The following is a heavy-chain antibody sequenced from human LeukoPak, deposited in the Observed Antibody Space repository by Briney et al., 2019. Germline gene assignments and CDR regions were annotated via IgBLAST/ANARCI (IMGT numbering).Heavy chain of an antibody. Sequence: GASVKVSCKASGYTFTSYCIIWVRQPPGQGLECRGGFNPNSGGTNYAQKFQGRVTMTRDTSISTAYMELSRLRSDDTAVYYCARDTMGPNFCYYYYMDVWGKGTTVTVSS. CDR2: FNPNSGGT. D-gene: IGHD3-3*01. CDR1: GYTFTSYC. CDR3: ARDTMGPNFCYYYYMDV. J-gene: IGHJ6*03. V-gene: IGHV1-2*02.